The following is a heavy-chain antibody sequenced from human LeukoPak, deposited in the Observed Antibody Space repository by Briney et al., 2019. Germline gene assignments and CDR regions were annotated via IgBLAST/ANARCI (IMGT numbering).Heavy chain of an antibody. CDR3: ARDLVTVTKGFDI. CDR2: ISYIGST. D-gene: IGHD4-17*01. J-gene: IGHJ3*02. V-gene: IGHV4-61*01. CDR1: GYSISSGYY. Sequence: SETLSLTCTVSGYSISSGYYWGWIRQPPGKGLEWIGYISYIGSTNYNPSLKSRVTISIDTSRNQFSLRLSSVTAADTAVYYCARDLVTVTKGFDIWGQGTMVSVSS.